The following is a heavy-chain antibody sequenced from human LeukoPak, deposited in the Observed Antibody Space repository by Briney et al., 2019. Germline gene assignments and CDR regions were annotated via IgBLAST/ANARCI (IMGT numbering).Heavy chain of an antibody. J-gene: IGHJ3*02. D-gene: IGHD6-13*01. CDR3: ARDQSVRLLQTSSTYFKHVFAI. CDR1: GYTFTNYG. Sequence: ASVKVFCKTSGYTFTNYGISWVRQAPGLGLEWMGWISAYNGNTNYAQKVQGRVTMTTDTSTSTAYMELRSLRFDDTAVYYCARDQSVRLLQTSSTYFKHVFAIWGQGSMVTVSS. CDR2: ISAYNGNT. V-gene: IGHV1-18*01.